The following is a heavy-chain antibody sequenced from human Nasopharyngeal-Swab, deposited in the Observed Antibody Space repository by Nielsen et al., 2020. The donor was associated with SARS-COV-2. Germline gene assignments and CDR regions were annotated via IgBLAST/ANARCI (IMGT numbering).Heavy chain of an antibody. V-gene: IGHV5-51*01. D-gene: IGHD2-15*01. Sequence: VRQMPGKGLEWMGIIYPGDSDTRYSPSFQGQVTISADKSISTAYLQWSSLKASDTAMYYCARQSCSGGSCYFNDAFDTWGQGTMVTVSS. CDR2: IYPGDSDT. CDR3: ARQSCSGGSCYFNDAFDT. J-gene: IGHJ3*02.